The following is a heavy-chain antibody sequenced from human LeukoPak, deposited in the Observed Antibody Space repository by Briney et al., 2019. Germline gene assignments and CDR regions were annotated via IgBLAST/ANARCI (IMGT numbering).Heavy chain of an antibody. Sequence: AAVKVSCKASGYTFTAYYMHWVRQAPGQGLEWMGWINLHSGGTNFAQKFQGRVTMTRDTSITTAQMELSRLTSDDTAMYYCAREIPCSSSSCLDYWGQGTLVTVSS. J-gene: IGHJ4*02. CDR1: GYTFTAYY. CDR3: AREIPCSSSSCLDY. D-gene: IGHD2-2*01. V-gene: IGHV1-2*02. CDR2: INLHSGGT.